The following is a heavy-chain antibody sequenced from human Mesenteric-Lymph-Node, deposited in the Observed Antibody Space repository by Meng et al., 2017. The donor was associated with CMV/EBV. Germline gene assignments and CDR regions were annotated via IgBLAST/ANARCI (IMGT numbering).Heavy chain of an antibody. V-gene: IGHV1-8*03. CDR1: GYTFTSYD. J-gene: IGHJ6*02. CDR3: ARSSSSDSSVLGADYGMDV. CDR2: MNPNSGNT. Sequence: ASVKVSCKASGYTFTSYDINWVRQATGQGLEWMGWMNPNSGNTGYAQKFQGRVTITRNTSISTAYMELSSLRSDDTAVYYCARSSSSDSSVLGADYGMDVWGQGTTVTVSS. D-gene: IGHD3-22*01.